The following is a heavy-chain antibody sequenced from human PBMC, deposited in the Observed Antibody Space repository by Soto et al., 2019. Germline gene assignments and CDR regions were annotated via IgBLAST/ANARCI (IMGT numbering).Heavy chain of an antibody. Sequence: PGGSLRLSCAASGFTFSSYGMHWVRQAPGKGLEWVSVISYDGSNKYYADSVKGRFTISRDNSKNTLYLQMNSLRAEDTAVYYCATGPPNRGRLGINFDYWGQGT. D-gene: IGHD3-16*01. J-gene: IGHJ4*02. CDR3: ATGPPNRGRLGINFDY. V-gene: IGHV3-30*03. CDR2: ISYDGSNK. CDR1: GFTFSSYG.